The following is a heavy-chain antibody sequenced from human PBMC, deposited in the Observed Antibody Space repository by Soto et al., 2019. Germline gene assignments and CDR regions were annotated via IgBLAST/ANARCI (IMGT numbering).Heavy chain of an antibody. CDR1: GGSISRYY. D-gene: IGHD3-22*01. V-gene: IGHV4-59*01. CDR2: IYYSGST. J-gene: IGHJ3*02. CDR3: ARDLHYYDSSGYPRVEAFDI. Sequence: QVQLQESGPGLVRPSEILSLTCTVSGGSISRYYWSWIRQPPGKGLEWIGRIYYSGSTNYSPSLKSRVTISVDTSKNQFSLKLSSVTAADTAVYYCARDLHYYDSSGYPRVEAFDIWGQGTMLTVSS.